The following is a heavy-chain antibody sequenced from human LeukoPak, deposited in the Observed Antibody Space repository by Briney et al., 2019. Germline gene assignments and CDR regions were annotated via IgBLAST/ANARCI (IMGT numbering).Heavy chain of an antibody. CDR2: INHSGST. Sequence: SETLSLTCAVYGGSFSGYYWSWIRQPPGKGLEWIGEINHSGSTHYNPSLKSRVTISVDTSKNQFSLKLSSVTAADTAVYYCARARRVIAARRQSDYYFDYWGQGTLVTVSS. J-gene: IGHJ4*02. V-gene: IGHV4-34*01. CDR1: GGSFSGYY. D-gene: IGHD6-6*01. CDR3: ARARRVIAARRQSDYYFDY.